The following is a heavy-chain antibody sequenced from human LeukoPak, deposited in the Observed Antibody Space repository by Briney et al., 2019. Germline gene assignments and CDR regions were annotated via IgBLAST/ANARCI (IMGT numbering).Heavy chain of an antibody. J-gene: IGHJ4*02. CDR2: IYYSGTT. D-gene: IGHD6-13*01. V-gene: IGHV4-59*01. Sequence: PSETLSLTCTVSGASISSYYWSWIRQPPGKGLEWLGYIYYSGTTNHNPSLKSRVTISVDTSKNQLSLKLTSGSAADTAVYYCARTPAISWYKGYFDYWGQGTLVTVSS. CDR3: ARTPAISWYKGYFDY. CDR1: GASISSYY.